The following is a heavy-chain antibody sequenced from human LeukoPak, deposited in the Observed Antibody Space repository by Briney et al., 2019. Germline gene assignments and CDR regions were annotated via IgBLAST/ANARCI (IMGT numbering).Heavy chain of an antibody. J-gene: IGHJ4*02. CDR3: AREYGSGSYYNFDY. Sequence: GASVKVSCKASGYTFSNHGIIWVRQAPGQGLEWMGWISAYNGNTNYAQKLQGRVTMTTDTSTSTAYMELRSLRSDDTAVYYCAREYGSGSYYNFDYWGQGTLVTVSS. D-gene: IGHD3-10*01. CDR1: GYTFSNHG. V-gene: IGHV1-18*01. CDR2: ISAYNGNT.